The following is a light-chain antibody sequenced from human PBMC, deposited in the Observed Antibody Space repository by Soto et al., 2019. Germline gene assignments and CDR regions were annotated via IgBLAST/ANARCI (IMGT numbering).Light chain of an antibody. CDR1: QSVLSSSNSKNY. V-gene: IGKV4-1*01. CDR3: QQYYGVVPG. J-gene: IGKJ1*01. Sequence: DIVMTQSPDSLAVSLGERATINCKASQSVLSSSNSKNYLAWFQQKPGQPPKMLIAWASTRESGVPDRFSGCGSGTDFTLTISSLQAEDVAVYYCQQYYGVVPGFGQGTKVEIK. CDR2: WAS.